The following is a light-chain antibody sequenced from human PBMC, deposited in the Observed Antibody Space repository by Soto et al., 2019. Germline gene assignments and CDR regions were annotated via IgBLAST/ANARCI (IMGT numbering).Light chain of an antibody. J-gene: IGKJ1*01. CDR1: QTVSTSH. Sequence: EFVLTQSPGTLSLSPGERATLSCRASQTVSTSHLAWYQQKPGQPPRLLIQSTSTRAAGIPDRFSGGVSGTDFTLTITRLEPEDFAMYYCHHSHFSPWTFGQGTKVDVK. CDR2: STS. CDR3: HHSHFSPWT. V-gene: IGKV3-20*01.